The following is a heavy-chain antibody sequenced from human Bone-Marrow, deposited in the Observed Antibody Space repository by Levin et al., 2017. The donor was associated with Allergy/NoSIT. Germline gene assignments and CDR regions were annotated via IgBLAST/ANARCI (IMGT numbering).Heavy chain of an antibody. V-gene: IGHV5-51*01. Sequence: AGGSLRLSCKGSGYSFTNYWIGWVRQMPGKGLEWMGIIYPGDSDTRYSPSFQGQVTISVDKSLGTAYLQWSSLKASDTAISYCARHSSSWSDNWFDTWGQGTLVIVSP. CDR2: IYPGDSDT. J-gene: IGHJ5*02. CDR3: ARHSSSWSDNWFDT. CDR1: GYSFTNYW. D-gene: IGHD6-13*01.